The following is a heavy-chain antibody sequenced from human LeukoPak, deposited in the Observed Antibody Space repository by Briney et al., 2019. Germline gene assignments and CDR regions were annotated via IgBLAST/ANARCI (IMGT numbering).Heavy chain of an antibody. CDR3: ARSVYSGSPHY. V-gene: IGHV1-69*13. CDR2: IIPIFGTA. J-gene: IGHJ4*02. CDR1: GGTFSSYA. Sequence: SVKVSCKASGGTFSSYAISWVRQAPGQGLEWMGGIIPIFGTASYAQKFQGRVTITADESTSTAYMELSSLRSEDTAVYYCARSVYSGSPHYWGQGTLVTVSS. D-gene: IGHD1-26*01.